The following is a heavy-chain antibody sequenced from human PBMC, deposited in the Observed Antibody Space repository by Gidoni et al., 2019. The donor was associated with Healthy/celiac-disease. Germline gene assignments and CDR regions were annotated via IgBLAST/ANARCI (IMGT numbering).Heavy chain of an antibody. V-gene: IGHV3-11*05. D-gene: IGHD6-19*01. CDR2: ISSSSSYT. J-gene: IGHJ3*02. Sequence: QVQLVESGGGLVKPGGSLRLSCAASGFTFSDYYMSWIRQAPGKGLEWVSNISSSSSYTNYADSVKGRFTISRDNAKNSLYLQMNSLRAEDTAVYYCARGAAVAGTGAFDIWGQGTMVTVSS. CDR1: GFTFSDYY. CDR3: ARGAAVAGTGAFDI.